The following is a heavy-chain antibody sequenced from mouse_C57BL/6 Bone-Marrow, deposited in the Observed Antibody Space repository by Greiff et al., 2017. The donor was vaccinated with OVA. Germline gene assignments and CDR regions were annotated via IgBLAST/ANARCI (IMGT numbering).Heavy chain of an antibody. J-gene: IGHJ3*01. D-gene: IGHD3-1*01. CDR3: ARSGPSWFAY. V-gene: IGHV1-42*01. CDR1: GYSFTGYY. CDR2: INPSTGGT. Sequence: LVESGPELVKPGASVKISCKASGYSFTGYYMNWVKQSPEKSLEWIGEINPSTGGTTYNQKFKAKATLTVDKSSSTAYMQLKSLTSEDSAVYYCARSGPSWFAYWGQGTLVTVSA.